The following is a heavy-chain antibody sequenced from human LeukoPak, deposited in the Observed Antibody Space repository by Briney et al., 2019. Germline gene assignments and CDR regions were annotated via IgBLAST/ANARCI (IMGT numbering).Heavy chain of an antibody. CDR2: ISGSGDII. CDR1: GFTFSSYA. CDR3: GKGRVGHSPGYYYGNDAFDI. J-gene: IGHJ3*02. D-gene: IGHD3-22*01. Sequence: GGSLRLSCAASGFTFSSYAMTWVRQAPGKGLEWGSTISGSGDIIYYADSVKGRFTISRDNPKNTLYLQMNSLRAEDTAVYYCGKGRVGHSPGYYYGNDAFDIWGQGTMVTVSS. V-gene: IGHV3-23*01.